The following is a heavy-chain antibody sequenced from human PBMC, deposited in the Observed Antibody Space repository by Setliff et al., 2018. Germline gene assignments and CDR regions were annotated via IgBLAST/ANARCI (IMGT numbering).Heavy chain of an antibody. V-gene: IGHV4-39*07. CDR3: ARDNNPGYRGYWGRFDY. Sequence: PSETLSLTCTVSGGSISSSSYYWGWIRQPPGKGLEWIGSIYYSGSTYYNPSLKSRVIISVDTSKNQFSLKLSSVTAADTAVYYCARDNNPGYRGYWGRFDYWGQGTLVTVSS. CDR1: GGSISSSSYY. CDR2: IYYSGST. D-gene: IGHD3-16*02. J-gene: IGHJ4*02.